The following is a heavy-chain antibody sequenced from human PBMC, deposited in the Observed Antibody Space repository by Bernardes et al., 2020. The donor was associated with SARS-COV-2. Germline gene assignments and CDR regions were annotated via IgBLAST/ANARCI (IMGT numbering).Heavy chain of an antibody. Sequence: ASVKVSCKASGYTFTSYAMHWVRQAPGQRLEWMGWINAGKGNTKYSQKFQGRVTITRDTSASTAYMELSSLRSEDTAVYYCARSKPTIFGVVIIRELDYWGQGTLVTVSS. CDR1: GYTFTSYA. CDR3: ARSKPTIFGVVIIRELDY. CDR2: INAGKGNT. J-gene: IGHJ4*02. D-gene: IGHD3-3*01. V-gene: IGHV1-3*01.